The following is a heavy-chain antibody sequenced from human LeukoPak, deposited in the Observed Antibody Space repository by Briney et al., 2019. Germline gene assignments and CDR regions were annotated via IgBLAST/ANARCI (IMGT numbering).Heavy chain of an antibody. CDR1: GFTFSSYW. CDR2: INSDGSST. V-gene: IGHV3-74*01. J-gene: IGHJ4*02. CDR3: ARDAAYCGGDCYPDY. Sequence: AGGSLRLSCAASGFTFSSYWMHWVRQAPGKGLVWVSRINSDGSSTSYADSVKGRFTISRDNAKNTLYLQMNSLRAEDTAVYYCARDAAYCGGDCYPDYWGQGTLVTVSS. D-gene: IGHD2-21*02.